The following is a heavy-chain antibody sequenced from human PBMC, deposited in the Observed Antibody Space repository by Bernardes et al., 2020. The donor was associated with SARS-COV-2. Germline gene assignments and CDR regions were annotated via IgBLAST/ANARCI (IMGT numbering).Heavy chain of an antibody. CDR2: IYWDDDK. CDR1: GFSLSTSGLG. J-gene: IGHJ5*02. D-gene: IGHD3-16*01. Sequence: SGPTLVKPTQTLTLTCTFSGFSLSTSGLGVGWIRQPPGKALEWLALIYWDDDKRYSPSLRSRLTITKDTSTNQVVLTMTNMDPVDTATYYCAHWFGMISRAWFDPWGQGTLVTVSS. V-gene: IGHV2-5*02. CDR3: AHWFGMISRAWFDP.